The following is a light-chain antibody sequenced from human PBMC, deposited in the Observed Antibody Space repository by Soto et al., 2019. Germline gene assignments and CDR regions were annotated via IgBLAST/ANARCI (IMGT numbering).Light chain of an antibody. J-gene: IGKJ1*01. V-gene: IGKV3-15*01. CDR1: QIVTSN. CDR2: GAS. CDR3: QQYYNWTRT. Sequence: IVMTQSPATLAVSPCEGATLSFSASQIVTSNLAWYQQKPGQAHRLLIYGASTRAAGIPARFTGSGSGTEFTLTISSLQYEDSAVYYCQQYYNWTRTFGQGTKVDIK.